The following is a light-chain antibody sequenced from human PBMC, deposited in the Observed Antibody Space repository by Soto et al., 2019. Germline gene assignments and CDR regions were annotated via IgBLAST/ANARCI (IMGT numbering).Light chain of an antibody. CDR3: QQYASSPT. V-gene: IGKV3-20*01. J-gene: IGKJ1*01. Sequence: EIVLTQSPGTLSSSPGERATLSCRASQSVSSSYLAWYQQKPGQAPRLLIYGASSRATGIPDRFSGSGAGTDFTLTISRLEPEDFVVYYCQQYASSPTFGQGTKVEI. CDR2: GAS. CDR1: QSVSSSY.